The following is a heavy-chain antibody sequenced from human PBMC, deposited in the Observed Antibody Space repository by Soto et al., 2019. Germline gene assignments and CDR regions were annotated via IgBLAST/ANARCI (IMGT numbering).Heavy chain of an antibody. D-gene: IGHD1-26*01. V-gene: IGHV6-1*01. J-gene: IGHJ6*02. CDR1: GDSVSSNSAA. CDR2: TYYRSMWYN. Sequence: SQTLSLTCAISGDSVSSNSAAWNWIRQSPSRGLEWLGRTYYRSMWYNDYAVSVKSRITINPDTSKNQFSLQLNSVTPEDTAVYYCARDRDSGSYSHYYYYYGMDVWGQGTTVTVSS. CDR3: ARDRDSGSYSHYYYYYGMDV.